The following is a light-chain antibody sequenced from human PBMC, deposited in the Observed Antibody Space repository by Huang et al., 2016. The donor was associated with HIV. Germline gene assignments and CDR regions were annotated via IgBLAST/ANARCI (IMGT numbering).Light chain of an antibody. CDR3: QQYYSTPQG. J-gene: IGKJ3*01. CDR2: DAS. Sequence: AIRMTQSPFSLSASVGDRVTITCWASQGISSYLAWYQQKPVKPPKLFIYDASSLQSGVPSRFSGSGSGTDYTLTFSSLQPEDFATYYCQQYYSTPQGFGPGTKVDIK. CDR1: QGISSY. V-gene: IGKV1D-43*01.